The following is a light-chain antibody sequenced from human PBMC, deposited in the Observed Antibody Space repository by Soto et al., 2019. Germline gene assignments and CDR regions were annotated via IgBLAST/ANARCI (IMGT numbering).Light chain of an antibody. V-gene: IGKV2-40*01. J-gene: IGKJ2*01. CDR1: QSLFDTEDGGTY. CDR2: TIS. CDR3: MQRLDFPFT. Sequence: IVMTQTPLSLPVAPGEPASISCRSSQSLFDTEDGGTYLDWYLHKPGQSPQLLIYTISYRASGVPDRFSVSGSGTDFTLNISRVEAEDVGTYYCMQRLDFPFTFGQGTKLEIK.